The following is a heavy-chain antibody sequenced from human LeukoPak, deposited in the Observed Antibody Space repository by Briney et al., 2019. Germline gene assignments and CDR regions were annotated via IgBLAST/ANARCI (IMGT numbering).Heavy chain of an antibody. CDR2: IYYSEST. Sequence: SETLSLTCTVSGGSISSYYWSWIRQPPGKGLEWIGYIYYSESTNYNPSLKSRVTISVDTSKNQFSLKLSSVTAADTAVYYCARGGGYSYGLSHYYYYYYGMDVWGKGTTVTVSS. CDR3: ARGGGYSYGLSHYYYYYYGMDV. V-gene: IGHV4-59*01. J-gene: IGHJ6*04. CDR1: GGSISSYY. D-gene: IGHD5-18*01.